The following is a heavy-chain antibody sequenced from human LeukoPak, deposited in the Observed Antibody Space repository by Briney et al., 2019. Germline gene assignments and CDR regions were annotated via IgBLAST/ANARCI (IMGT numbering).Heavy chain of an antibody. CDR2: VHYSGSI. CDR1: GGSISSYY. J-gene: IGHJ4*02. D-gene: IGHD3-10*01. V-gene: IGHV4-59*08. CDR3: ASGSLWFGELFFDY. Sequence: SETLSLTCTVSGGSISSYYWSWIRQPPGKGLEWIGYVHYSGSINYNPSLKSRVTISVDTSKNQFSLKVTSVTAADTAVYYCASGSLWFGELFFDYWGQGTLVTVSS.